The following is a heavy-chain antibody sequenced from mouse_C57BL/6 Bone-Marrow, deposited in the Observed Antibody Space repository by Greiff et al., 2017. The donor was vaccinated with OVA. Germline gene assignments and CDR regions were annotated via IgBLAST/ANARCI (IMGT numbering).Heavy chain of an antibody. CDR1: GYTFTSYW. D-gene: IGHD1-1*01. CDR2: INPSSGYT. Sequence: QVQLQQSGAELAKPGASVTLSCKASGYTFTSYWMHWVKQRPGQGLEWIGYINPSSGYTKYNQKFKDKATLTADKSSSTAYMQLSSLTYEDSAVYYCASPTVVARFDYWGQGTTLTVSS. V-gene: IGHV1-7*01. CDR3: ASPTVVARFDY. J-gene: IGHJ2*01.